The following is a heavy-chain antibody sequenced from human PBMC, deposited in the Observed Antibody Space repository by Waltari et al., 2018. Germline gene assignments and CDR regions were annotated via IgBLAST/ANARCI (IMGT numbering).Heavy chain of an antibody. J-gene: IGHJ6*02. CDR2: IIPILGIA. D-gene: IGHD6-6*01. CDR1: GGTFSSYT. Sequence: QVQLVQSGAEVKKPGSSVQVSCKASGGTFSSYTISWVRPAPGQGLEWMGRIIPILGIANYAQKFQGRVTITADKSTSTAYMELSSLRSEHTAVYYCARAKLAEFYYYYGMDVWGQGTTVTVSS. CDR3: ARAKLAEFYYYYGMDV. V-gene: IGHV1-69*02.